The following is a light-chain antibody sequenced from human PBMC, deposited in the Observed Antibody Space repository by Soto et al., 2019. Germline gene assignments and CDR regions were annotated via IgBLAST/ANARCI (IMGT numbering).Light chain of an antibody. V-gene: IGKV3-15*01. CDR2: HAA. CDR3: QHYNEWPLT. CDR1: QSVSNN. Sequence: EIVMTQSPATLSVSPEERATLSCRASQSVSNNVAWYQQKPGQAPRLLIYHAATRATGIPARFSGSGSGTEVTLTISSLQSEDFALYYCQHYNEWPLTFGGGTKVEIK. J-gene: IGKJ4*01.